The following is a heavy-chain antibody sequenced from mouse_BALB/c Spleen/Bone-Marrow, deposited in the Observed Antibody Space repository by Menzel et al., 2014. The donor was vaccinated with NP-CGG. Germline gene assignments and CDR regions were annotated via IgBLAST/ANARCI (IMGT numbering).Heavy chain of an antibody. CDR3: ARSRGNYLYYAMDY. CDR2: ISSGSSTI. J-gene: IGHJ4*01. V-gene: IGHV5-17*02. CDR1: GFTFSSFG. Sequence: EVKLVESGGGLVQPGGSRKLSCAASGFTFSSFGMHWVRQAPEKGLEWVAYISSGSSTIYYADTMKGRFTISRDNPKNTLFLQMTSLRSEDTAMYYCARSRGNYLYYAMDYWGQGTSVTVSS. D-gene: IGHD2-1*01.